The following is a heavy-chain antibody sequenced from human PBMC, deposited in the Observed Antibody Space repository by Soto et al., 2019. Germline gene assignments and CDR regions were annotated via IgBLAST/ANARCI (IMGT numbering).Heavy chain of an antibody. CDR3: ASLPDSNGYYYFDY. CDR1: GGSISTTTYY. Sequence: SETLSLTCTVSGGSISTTTYYWGWIRQPPGKGLEWIGMIHHSGNTYYNPSLKSRVSTSMDTSKNQFSLTMNSVTAADTAIYYCASLPDSNGYYYFDYWGQGTRVTVSS. J-gene: IGHJ4*02. CDR2: IHHSGNT. D-gene: IGHD3-22*01. V-gene: IGHV4-39*01.